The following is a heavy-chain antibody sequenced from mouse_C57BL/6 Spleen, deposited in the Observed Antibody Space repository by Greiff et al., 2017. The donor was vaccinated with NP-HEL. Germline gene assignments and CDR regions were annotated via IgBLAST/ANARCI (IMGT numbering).Heavy chain of an antibody. CDR2: INPNNGGT. CDR1: GYTFTDYN. D-gene: IGHD4-1*01. CDR3: ARSRANWWYFDD. Sequence: EVQLQQSGPELVKPGASVKMSCKASGYTFTDYNMHWVKQSHGKSLEWIGYINPNNGGTSYNQKFKGKATLTVNKSSSTAYMELRSLTSEDSAVYYCARSRANWWYFDDWGTGTTVTVSS. J-gene: IGHJ1*03. V-gene: IGHV1-22*01.